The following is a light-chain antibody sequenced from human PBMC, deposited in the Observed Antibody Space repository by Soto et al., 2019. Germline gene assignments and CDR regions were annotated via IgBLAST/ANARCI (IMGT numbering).Light chain of an antibody. CDR3: CSYAGTSEV. J-gene: IGLJ3*02. V-gene: IGLV2-11*01. CDR2: DVS. Sequence: QSALPQPRSVSGSPGQSVAISCTGTSSDVGGYNYVSWYQPHPGKAPKLIIYDVSERPSGVPDRFSGSKSGNTASLTISGLQAEDEADYYCCSYAGTSEVFGGGTKLTVL. CDR1: SSDVGGYNY.